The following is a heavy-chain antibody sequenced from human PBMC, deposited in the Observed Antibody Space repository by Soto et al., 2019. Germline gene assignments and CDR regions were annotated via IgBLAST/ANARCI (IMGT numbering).Heavy chain of an antibody. J-gene: IGHJ4*02. Sequence: SETLSLTCTVSGGSISSYYWSWIRQPPGKGLEWIGYIYYSGITYYNPSLKSRVTISVDTSKNQFSPKLSSVTAADTAVYYCARELTPRYYFDYWGQGTLVTV. CDR1: GGSISSYY. CDR3: ARELTPRYYFDY. V-gene: IGHV4-59*01. CDR2: IYYSGIT. D-gene: IGHD3-9*01.